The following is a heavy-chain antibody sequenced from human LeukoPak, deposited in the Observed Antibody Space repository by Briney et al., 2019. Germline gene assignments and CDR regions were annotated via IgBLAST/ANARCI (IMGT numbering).Heavy chain of an antibody. V-gene: IGHV3-15*04. CDR3: TTDEDWNYARKDV. CDR1: GFTSNYAW. D-gene: IGHD1-7*01. J-gene: IGHJ6*02. Sequence: EPGGSLRLSCAASGFTSNYAWMSWVRQVPGKGLEWVGQTVSEIDGGTTDYAAPVKGRFTISRDDSKSTLYLQMNSLKIEDTAVYYCTTDEDWNYARKDVWGQGATVIVSS. CDR2: TVSEIDGGTT.